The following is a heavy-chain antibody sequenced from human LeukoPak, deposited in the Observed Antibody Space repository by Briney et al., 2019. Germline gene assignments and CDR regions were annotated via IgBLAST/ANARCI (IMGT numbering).Heavy chain of an antibody. V-gene: IGHV3-23*01. CDR3: ARGGDGPNPSYYYGIDV. J-gene: IGHJ6*02. Sequence: GGSLRLSCAASGFTFDYSAMAWVRQAPGKGLEWVSVINGGGGTTYYADSVKARFTISRANSKNTLFLQMNNLRAEDTAIYYCARGGDGPNPSYYYGIDVWGQGTTVTVSS. CDR1: GFTFDYSA. CDR2: INGGGGTT. D-gene: IGHD5-24*01.